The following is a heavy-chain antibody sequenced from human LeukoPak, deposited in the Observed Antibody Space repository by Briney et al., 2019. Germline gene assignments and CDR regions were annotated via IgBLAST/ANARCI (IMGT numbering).Heavy chain of an antibody. CDR1: GYSFTTYW. J-gene: IGHJ4*02. V-gene: IGHV5-10-1*01. Sequence: GESLKISCKGSGYSFTTYWISWVRQMPGKGLEWMGRIDPSDSYTNYSPSFQGHVTISVDKSITTAYLQWSSLKASDTAIYYCLAAPGTGLDYWGQGTLVTVSS. CDR3: LAAPGTGLDY. D-gene: IGHD6-13*01. CDR2: IDPSDSYT.